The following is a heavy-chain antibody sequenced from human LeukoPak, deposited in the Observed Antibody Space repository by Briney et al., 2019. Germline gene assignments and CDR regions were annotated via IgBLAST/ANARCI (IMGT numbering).Heavy chain of an antibody. CDR2: IRYDGSNK. D-gene: IGHD4/OR15-4a*01. J-gene: IGHJ4*02. Sequence: GCSLRLSCAAPGFTFSSYGMHWVRQAPGKGLERVAFIRYDGSNKYYADSVKGRFTISRDNSKNTLYLQMNSLRAEDTAVYYCAKDLEYGFDYWGQGTLVTVSS. CDR3: AKDLEYGFDY. V-gene: IGHV3-30*02. CDR1: GFTFSSYG.